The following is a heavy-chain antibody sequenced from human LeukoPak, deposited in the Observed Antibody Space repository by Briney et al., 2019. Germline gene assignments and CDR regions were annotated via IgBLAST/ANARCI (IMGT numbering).Heavy chain of an antibody. V-gene: IGHV1-3*01. J-gene: IGHJ4*02. CDR3: ARAYMVRGAIIGY. Sequence: ASVKVSCKASGYTFTSYAMHWVRQAPGQRLEWMGWINAGNGNTKYSQKFQGRVTITRDTSASTAYMELSSLRSEDTAVYYCARAYMVRGAIIGYWGQGTLVTVSS. CDR1: GYTFTSYA. CDR2: INAGNGNT. D-gene: IGHD3-10*01.